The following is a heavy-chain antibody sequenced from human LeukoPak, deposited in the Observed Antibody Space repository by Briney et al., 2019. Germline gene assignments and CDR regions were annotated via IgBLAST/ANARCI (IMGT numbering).Heavy chain of an antibody. D-gene: IGHD4-23*01. CDR2: IYSSGST. CDR1: GGSINSYY. Sequence: SETLSLTCTVSGGSINSYYWSRIRQPAGKGLEWIGRIYSSGSTNYNPSLKSRVSMSVDASKNQFSLKLTSVTAADTAVYYCARGGKATVVTMWGQGILVTVSS. V-gene: IGHV4-4*07. J-gene: IGHJ4*02. CDR3: ARGGKATVVTM.